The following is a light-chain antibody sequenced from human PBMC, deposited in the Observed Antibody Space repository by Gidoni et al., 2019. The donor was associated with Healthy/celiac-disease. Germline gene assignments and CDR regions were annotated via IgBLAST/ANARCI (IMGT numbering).Light chain of an antibody. V-gene: IGKV1-39*01. J-gene: IGKJ1*01. CDR1: QSISSY. CDR2: AAS. Sequence: DIQMTQSPSSLSASVGDRVTITCRASQSISSYLNWYQQKPGKAPKPLIYAASSLQSGVPSRFSGSGSGTDFTRTISSLRPEDFATYYFQQSYSTVWTFGQGTKVEIK. CDR3: QQSYSTVWT.